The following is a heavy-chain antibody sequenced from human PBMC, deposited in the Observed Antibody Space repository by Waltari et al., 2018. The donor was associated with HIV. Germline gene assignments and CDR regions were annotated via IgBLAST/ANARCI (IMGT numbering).Heavy chain of an antibody. CDR2: IYYSGST. V-gene: IGHV4-59*01. J-gene: IGHJ5*02. CDR1: GGPTSSYY. D-gene: IGHD2-15*01. CDR3: AREKGVYCSGGSCQGWFDP. Sequence: QVQLQESGPGLVKPSETLSLTCTVSGGPTSSYYWSWIRQPPGKGLEWIGYIYYSGSTNYNPSLKSRVTISVDTSKNQFSLKLSSVTAADTAVYYCAREKGVYCSGGSCQGWFDPWGQGTLVTVSS.